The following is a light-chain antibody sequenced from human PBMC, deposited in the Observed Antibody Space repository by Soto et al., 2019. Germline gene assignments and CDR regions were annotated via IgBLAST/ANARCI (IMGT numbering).Light chain of an antibody. CDR1: QSVSSN. CDR3: QQYGTSEII. J-gene: IGKJ5*01. Sequence: EMVITQSPASGSVCQLEGGGLSGMASQSVSSNLAWYQQKPGQAPRLLIYDASRRATGIPDRYSASGSGTDFTLTISRLEPEDFAVLFCQQYGTSEIIFGQGTRLEIK. CDR2: DAS. V-gene: IGKV3-20*01.